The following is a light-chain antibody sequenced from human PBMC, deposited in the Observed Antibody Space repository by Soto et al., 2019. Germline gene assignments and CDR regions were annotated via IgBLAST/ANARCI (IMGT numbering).Light chain of an antibody. Sequence: EIVMTQSPATLSVSPGERATLSCRASQSVSSNLAWYQQKPGQAPRLLIYGASTRATGIPARFSGSGSGTEFTLTISSLQSEDFEVYYCKKSNTWPPWTFGQGTKVEIK. J-gene: IGKJ1*01. CDR2: GAS. CDR1: QSVSSN. CDR3: KKSNTWPPWT. V-gene: IGKV3-15*01.